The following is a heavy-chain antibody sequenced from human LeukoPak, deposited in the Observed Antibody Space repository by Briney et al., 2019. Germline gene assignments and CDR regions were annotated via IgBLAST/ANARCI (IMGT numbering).Heavy chain of an antibody. CDR2: ISGSGGST. J-gene: IGHJ4*02. V-gene: IGHV3-23*01. CDR3: AKDLAAVPGNKYFAY. Sequence: GGSLRLSCAASGFTFSSYAMSWVRQAPGKGLEWVSAISGSGGSTYYADSVKGRFTISRDNSKNTLYLQMNGLRAEDTAVYYCAKDLAAVPGNKYFAYWGQGTLVTVPS. CDR1: GFTFSSYA. D-gene: IGHD6-19*01.